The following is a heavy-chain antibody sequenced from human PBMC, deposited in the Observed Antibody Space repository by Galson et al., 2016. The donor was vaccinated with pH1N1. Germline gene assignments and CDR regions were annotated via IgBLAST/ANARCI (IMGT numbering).Heavy chain of an antibody. D-gene: IGHD3-16*02. CDR3: ARAIGSRSAY. Sequence: SLRLSCAASGFTFSNYWMHWVRQVPGKGLEWVANIKEDGSETYYVGSVRGRFTISRDNAKNSLYLQMNSLRDEDTALYYCARAIGSRSAYWGHGTLVTVSS. J-gene: IGHJ4*01. CDR1: GFTFSNYW. CDR2: IKEDGSET. V-gene: IGHV3-7*01.